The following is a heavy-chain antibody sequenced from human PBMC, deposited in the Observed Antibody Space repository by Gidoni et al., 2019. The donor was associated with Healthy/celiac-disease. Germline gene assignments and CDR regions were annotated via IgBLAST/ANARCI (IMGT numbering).Heavy chain of an antibody. CDR3: AKDRIAARTPIHYFDY. CDR2: IRGSGGST. Sequence: EVQLLESGGGLVQPGGSLSRSCAASGVTFSSYAVSWVRQAPGKGLEWVSAIRGSGGSTYYADSVKGRFTISRDNSKNTLYLQMNSLRAEDTAVYYCAKDRIAARTPIHYFDYWGQGTLVTVSS. V-gene: IGHV3-23*01. J-gene: IGHJ4*02. CDR1: GVTFSSYA. D-gene: IGHD6-6*01.